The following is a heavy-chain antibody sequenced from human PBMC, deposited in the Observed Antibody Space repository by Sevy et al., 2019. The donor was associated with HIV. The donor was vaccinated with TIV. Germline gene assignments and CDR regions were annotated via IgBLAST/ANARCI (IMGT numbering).Heavy chain of an antibody. D-gene: IGHD5-12*01. Sequence: GGSLRLSCAASGFTFSSYAMSWVRQAPGKGLEWVSAISGSGGSTYYADSVKSRFTISRDNSKNTLYLQMNSLRAEDTAVYYCAKDRGSGYDSFDDAFDIWGQGTMVTVSS. CDR3: AKDRGSGYDSFDDAFDI. CDR2: ISGSGGST. V-gene: IGHV3-23*01. CDR1: GFTFSSYA. J-gene: IGHJ3*02.